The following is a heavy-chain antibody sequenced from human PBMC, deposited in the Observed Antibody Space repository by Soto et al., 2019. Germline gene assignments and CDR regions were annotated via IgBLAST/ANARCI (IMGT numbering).Heavy chain of an antibody. J-gene: IGHJ4*02. D-gene: IGHD2-21*02. CDR3: ARSRLTYCGGDRYAADY. Sequence: QVQLVQSGAEVKKPGASVKVSCKASGYTFTSYGISWLRQAPGQGLEWMGWISAYNGNTNYAQKLQGRVTMTTDTSTSSAYTELRSLRSDDTAVYYCARSRLTYCGGDRYAADYWGQGTLVTVSS. CDR2: ISAYNGNT. CDR1: GYTFTSYG. V-gene: IGHV1-18*01.